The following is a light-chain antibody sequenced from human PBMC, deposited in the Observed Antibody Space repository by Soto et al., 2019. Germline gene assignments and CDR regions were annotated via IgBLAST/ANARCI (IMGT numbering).Light chain of an antibody. CDR3: QHYDNTPPSVT. J-gene: IGKJ3*01. Sequence: EIVLTQSPGTLSFSPGERSSRACRSSQSFSNNYLAWYQQKPGQAPRRLIYGASSRATGIPDRFSGSGSGTDFTLTISRLEPEDFAVYYCQHYDNTPPSVTFGPGTKVDIK. V-gene: IGKV3-20*01. CDR1: QSFSNNY. CDR2: GAS.